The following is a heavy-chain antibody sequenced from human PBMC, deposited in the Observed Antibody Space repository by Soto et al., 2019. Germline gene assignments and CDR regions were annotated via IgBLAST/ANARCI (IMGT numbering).Heavy chain of an antibody. V-gene: IGHV3-30*03. J-gene: IGHJ4*02. Sequence: PAGSLGLSCAASVFTFRRYGMHWFRQAPGKGLEWVAVISYDGSNKYCADSVKGRFTISRDNSKNTLYLQMNSLRAEDRAVYYYTSSAHPDHAFYFDHWGQGALVTVSS. CDR1: VFTFRRYG. CDR3: TSSAHPDHAFYFDH. CDR2: ISYDGSNK.